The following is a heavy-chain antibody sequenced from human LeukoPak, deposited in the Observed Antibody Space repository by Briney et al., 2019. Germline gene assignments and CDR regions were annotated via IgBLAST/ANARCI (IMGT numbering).Heavy chain of an antibody. CDR2: INHSGST. J-gene: IGHJ6*04. V-gene: IGHV4-34*01. Sequence: SETLSLTCAVYGGSFSGYYWSWIRQPPGKGLEWIGEINHSGSTNYNPSLKSRVTISVDTSKNQFSLKLSSVTAADTAVYYCARGGTMVRGVIIPKNYYCGMDVWGKGTTVTVSS. D-gene: IGHD3-10*01. CDR1: GGSFSGYY. CDR3: ARGGTMVRGVIIPKNYYCGMDV.